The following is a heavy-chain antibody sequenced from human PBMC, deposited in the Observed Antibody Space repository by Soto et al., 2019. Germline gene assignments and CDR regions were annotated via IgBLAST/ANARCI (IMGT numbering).Heavy chain of an antibody. V-gene: IGHV4-59*12. CDR2: IYFGGTT. Sequence: SETLSLTCAVSGGSISPYYWAWIRRPPGKGLEWLGYIYFGGTTTYNPSLKSRLTMSLDTSKNQFSLKLTSVAAADTAVYYCARLGGFYQAFVAWGQGALVTVSS. CDR3: ARLGGFYQAFVA. D-gene: IGHD3-22*01. CDR1: GGSISPYY. J-gene: IGHJ5*02.